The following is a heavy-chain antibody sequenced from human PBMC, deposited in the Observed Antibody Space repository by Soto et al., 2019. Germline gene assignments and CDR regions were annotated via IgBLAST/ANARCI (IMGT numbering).Heavy chain of an antibody. CDR3: ARGPYCSGGSCYSAGYYYGMDV. Sequence: QVQLVQSGAEVKKPGASVKVSCKASGYTFTSYGISWVRQAPGQGLEWMGWISAYNGNTNYAQKLQGRVTMTTDTSTSTAYMELSSLRSDDTAVYYCARGPYCSGGSCYSAGYYYGMDVWGQGTTVTVSS. CDR2: ISAYNGNT. V-gene: IGHV1-18*04. D-gene: IGHD2-15*01. J-gene: IGHJ6*02. CDR1: GYTFTSYG.